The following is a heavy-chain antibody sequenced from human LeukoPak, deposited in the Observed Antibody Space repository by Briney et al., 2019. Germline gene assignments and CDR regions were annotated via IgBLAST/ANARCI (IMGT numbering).Heavy chain of an antibody. Sequence: SVKVSCKASGGTFSSYAISWVRQAPGQGLEWMGGIIPIFGTANYAQKFQGRVTITTDESTSTAYMELSSLRSEDTAVYYCSPVPAAMGGYYYYYMDVWGKGTTVTVSS. V-gene: IGHV1-69*05. CDR1: GGTFSSYA. J-gene: IGHJ6*03. CDR2: IIPIFGTA. D-gene: IGHD2-2*01. CDR3: SPVPAAMGGYYYYYMDV.